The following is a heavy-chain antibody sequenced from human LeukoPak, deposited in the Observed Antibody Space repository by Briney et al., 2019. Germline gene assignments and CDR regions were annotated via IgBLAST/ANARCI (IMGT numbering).Heavy chain of an antibody. V-gene: IGHV3-48*03. CDR1: GFTCISYE. CDR3: AREYSSSSGNMFDS. Sequence: GGTLRLYCAAAGFTCISYEMNWVRQAPGKGLEWVSYLSSSGSTIYYADSGKGRFTISRDNAKNSLYLQMNSLRAEDTAVYYCAREYSSSSGNMFDSWCQGAVVIVSS. CDR2: LSSSGSTI. D-gene: IGHD6-6*01. J-gene: IGHJ4*02.